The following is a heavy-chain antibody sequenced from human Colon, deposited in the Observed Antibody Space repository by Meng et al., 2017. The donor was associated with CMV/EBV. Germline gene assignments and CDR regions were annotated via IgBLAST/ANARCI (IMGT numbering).Heavy chain of an antibody. CDR1: GYTFTSYG. D-gene: IGHD2-2*01. CDR3: ASDIVIRRYCSSTSCYLRCLALGY. V-gene: IGHV1-18*01. J-gene: IGHJ4*02. Sequence: ASVKVSCKASGYTFTSYGISGVRQAPGQGLEGMGWISAYYGNTNYAQKLQGRVTMTTDISTTTAYMELRVLRSDDTAVYYCASDIVIRRYCSSTSCYLRCLALGYWGQGTLVTVSS. CDR2: ISAYYGNT.